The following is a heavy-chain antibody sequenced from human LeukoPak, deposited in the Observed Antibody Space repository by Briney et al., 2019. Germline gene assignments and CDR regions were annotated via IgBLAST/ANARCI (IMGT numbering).Heavy chain of an antibody. CDR1: GGSISSYY. CDR3: ARAGSGRNWFDP. Sequence: SETLSLTCTVSGGSISSYYWSWLRQPPGKGLEWIGYIYYSGSTNYNPSLKSRVTISVDTSKNQFSLKLSSVTAADMAVYYCARAGSGRNWFDPWGQGTLVTVSS. V-gene: IGHV4-59*01. D-gene: IGHD3-10*01. CDR2: IYYSGST. J-gene: IGHJ5*02.